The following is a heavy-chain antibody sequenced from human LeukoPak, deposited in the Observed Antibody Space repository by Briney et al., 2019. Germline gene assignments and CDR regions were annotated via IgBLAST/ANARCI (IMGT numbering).Heavy chain of an antibody. Sequence: GGSLRLSCAASGFTFSSYAMHWVRQAPGKGLEYVSAISSNGGSTYYANSVKGRFTISRDNSKNTLYLQMGSLRAEDMAVYYCARPKFAVPAAIPHDAFDIWGQGTMVTVSS. J-gene: IGHJ3*02. CDR2: ISSNGGST. D-gene: IGHD2-2*02. CDR3: ARPKFAVPAAIPHDAFDI. V-gene: IGHV3-64*01. CDR1: GFTFSSYA.